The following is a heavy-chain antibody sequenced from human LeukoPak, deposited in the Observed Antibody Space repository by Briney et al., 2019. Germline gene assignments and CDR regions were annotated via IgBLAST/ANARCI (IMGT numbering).Heavy chain of an antibody. CDR2: INSDGSST. CDR3: ARPQLLWFGENAFDI. V-gene: IGHV3-74*01. CDR1: GFTFSSYW. D-gene: IGHD3-10*01. Sequence: GGSLRLSCAASGFTFSSYWMHWVRQAPGKGLVWASRINSDGSSTSYADSVKGRFTISRDNAKNTLYLQMNSLRAEDTAVYYCARPQLLWFGENAFDIWGQGTMVTVSS. J-gene: IGHJ3*02.